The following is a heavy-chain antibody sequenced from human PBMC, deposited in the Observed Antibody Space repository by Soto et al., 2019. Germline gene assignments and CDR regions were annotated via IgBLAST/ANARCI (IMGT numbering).Heavy chain of an antibody. V-gene: IGHV4-30-4*01. CDR2: IYYSGST. CDR1: GGSISDSSHY. Sequence: PSETLSLTCTVSGGSISDSSHYWSWIRQPPGKGLEWIGYIYYSGSTYYNPSLKSRVTISVDTSKNQFSLKLSSVTAADTAVYYCARAMVVTQNWFDPWGQGTLVTVSS. D-gene: IGHD2-21*02. CDR3: ARAMVVTQNWFDP. J-gene: IGHJ5*02.